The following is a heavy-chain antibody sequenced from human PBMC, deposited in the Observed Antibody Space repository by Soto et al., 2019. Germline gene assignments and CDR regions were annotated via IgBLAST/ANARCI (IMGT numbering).Heavy chain of an antibody. CDR1: GGTFSSYA. CDR3: ARGGATYYYYGMDV. J-gene: IGHJ6*02. CDR2: IIPIFGTA. Sequence: QVQLVQSGAEVKKPGSSVKVSCKASGGTFSSYAISWVRQAPGQGLEWMGGIIPIFGTANYAQKFQGRVTXXAXEXXSTDYMELSSLRSEDTAVYYCARGGATYYYYGMDVWGQGTTVTVSS. V-gene: IGHV1-69*12. D-gene: IGHD1-26*01.